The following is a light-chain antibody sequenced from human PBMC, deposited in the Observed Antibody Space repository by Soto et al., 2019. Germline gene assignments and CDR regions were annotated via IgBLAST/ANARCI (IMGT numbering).Light chain of an antibody. CDR2: AAS. V-gene: IGKV1-27*01. CDR3: QKYNSAPWT. Sequence: DIQMTHAASSLSTSVGGRGTITCRASQGISNYLAWYQQKPGKVPKLLIYAASTLQSGVPSRFSGSGSGTDFTLTISSLQPEDVATYYCQKYNSAPWTFGQGTKVDIK. J-gene: IGKJ1*01. CDR1: QGISNY.